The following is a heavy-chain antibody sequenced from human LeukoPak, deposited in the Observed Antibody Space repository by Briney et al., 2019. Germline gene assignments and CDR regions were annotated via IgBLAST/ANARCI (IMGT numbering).Heavy chain of an antibody. V-gene: IGHV3-23*01. CDR3: AKDGASDWYEGWFDP. J-gene: IGHJ5*02. D-gene: IGHD6-19*01. CDR2: ISGSGGST. Sequence: GASLRLSCAASGFTFSSYAMSWVRQAPGKGLEWVSAISGSGGSTYYADSVKGRFTIPRDNSKTALYLQTNSLRAEDTAVYYCAKDGASDWYEGWFDPWRQGTLVTVSS. CDR1: GFTFSSYA.